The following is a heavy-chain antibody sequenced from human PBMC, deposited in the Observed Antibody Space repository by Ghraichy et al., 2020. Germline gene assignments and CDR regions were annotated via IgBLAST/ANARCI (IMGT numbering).Heavy chain of an antibody. D-gene: IGHD4-17*01. CDR1: GFTFSSYA. J-gene: IGHJ6*03. Sequence: GGSLRLSCAASGFTFSSYAMSWVRQAPGKGLEWVSAISGSGGSTYYADSVKGRFTISRDNSKNTLYLQMNSLRAEDTAVYSCAKDRMTTVTGYYYYYMDVWGKGTTVTVSS. CDR3: AKDRMTTVTGYYYYYMDV. V-gene: IGHV3-23*01. CDR2: ISGSGGST.